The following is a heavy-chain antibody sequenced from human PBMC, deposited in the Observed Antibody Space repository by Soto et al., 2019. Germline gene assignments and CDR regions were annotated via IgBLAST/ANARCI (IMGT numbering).Heavy chain of an antibody. J-gene: IGHJ4*02. V-gene: IGHV4-34*01. CDR3: ARVGGTTVTTCFDY. CDR2: INHSGST. CDR1: GGSFSGYF. D-gene: IGHD4-17*01. Sequence: SETLSLTCAVYGGSFSGYFWNWIRQPPGKGLEWIGEINHSGSTNYNPSLKSRVTISVDTSKNQFSLKLSSVTAADTAVYYCARVGGTTVTTCFDYWGQGNLVTVSS.